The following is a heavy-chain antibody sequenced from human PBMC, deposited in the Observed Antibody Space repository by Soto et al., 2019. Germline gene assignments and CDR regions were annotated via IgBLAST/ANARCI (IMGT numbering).Heavy chain of an antibody. J-gene: IGHJ4*02. CDR2: ISYDGSNK. V-gene: IGHV3-30-3*01. Sequence: QVQLVESGGGVVQPGRSLRLSCAASGFTFSSYAMHWVRQAPGKGLEWVAVISYDGSNKYYADSVKGRFTISRDNSKNTLYLQMNSLRAEDTAVYYCARDQSHCTNGVCYGGIDYWGQGTLVTVSS. D-gene: IGHD2-8*01. CDR3: ARDQSHCTNGVCYGGIDY. CDR1: GFTFSSYA.